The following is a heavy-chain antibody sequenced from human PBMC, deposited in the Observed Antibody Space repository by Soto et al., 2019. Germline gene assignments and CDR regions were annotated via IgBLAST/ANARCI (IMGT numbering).Heavy chain of an antibody. V-gene: IGHV3-30*03. CDR3: ARVREDLVLLVALDY. CDR2: ISDDGKNK. D-gene: IGHD2-8*01. J-gene: IGHJ4*02. Sequence: VQLVESGGGVVQPGRSLRLSCAASGFIFSDYAMHWVRQAPGKGLEWVAVISDDGKNKYYGDSVKGRFTISRDNSKNTLYLEMNSLRVEDTAVYSCARVREDLVLLVALDYWGQGTLVSVSS. CDR1: GFIFSDYA.